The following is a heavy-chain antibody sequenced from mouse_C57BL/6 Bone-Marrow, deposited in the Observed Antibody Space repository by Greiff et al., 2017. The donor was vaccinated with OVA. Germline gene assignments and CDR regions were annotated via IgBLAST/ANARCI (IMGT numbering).Heavy chain of an antibody. J-gene: IGHJ2*01. CDR2: ISNGGGST. V-gene: IGHV5-12*01. CDR1: GFTFSDYY. D-gene: IGHD2-5*01. Sequence: EVKLVESGGGLVQPGGSLKLSCAASGFTFSDYYMYWVRQTPEKRLEWVAYISNGGGSTYYPDTVNGRFTISSDNAKNTLYLQMSRLKSEDPASYYSARQRSNSLYCDYWGQGTTLTVSS. CDR3: ARQRSNSLYCDY.